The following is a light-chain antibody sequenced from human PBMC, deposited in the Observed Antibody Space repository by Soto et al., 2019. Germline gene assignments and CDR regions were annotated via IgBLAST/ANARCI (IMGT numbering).Light chain of an antibody. CDR1: QSVLYSSNNKNY. Sequence: DIVMTQSPDSVAVSVGERATINCKSSQSVLYSSNNKNYLAWYQQKPGQPPKLLIYWASTRESGVPDRFSGSGSGTDFTLTISSLQAEDVAVYYCQQYYSTPVTFGPGTKVDIK. J-gene: IGKJ3*01. V-gene: IGKV4-1*01. CDR3: QQYYSTPVT. CDR2: WAS.